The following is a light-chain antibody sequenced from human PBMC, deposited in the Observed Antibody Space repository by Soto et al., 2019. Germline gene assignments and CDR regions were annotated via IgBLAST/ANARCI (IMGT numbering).Light chain of an antibody. V-gene: IGKV1-5*01. CDR3: QQLNTYPPWT. Sequence: DIQMTQSPSTLSASGGDTVTITCRASQTISGWLAWYQQRPGKAPNLLIFDASTLESGVPSRFSGSGSGTDFTLTISSLQPEDSATYYCQQLNTYPPWTFGQGTKVDIK. J-gene: IGKJ1*01. CDR1: QTISGW. CDR2: DAS.